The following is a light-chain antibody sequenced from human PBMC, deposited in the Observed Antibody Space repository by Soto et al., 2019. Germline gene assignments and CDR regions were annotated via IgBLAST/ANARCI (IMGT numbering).Light chain of an antibody. CDR1: SSNLGAGYE. CDR2: NNL. J-gene: IGLJ1*01. Sequence: QSALTQPPSVSGAPGQRVTISCTGSSSNLGAGYEVHWYKQLPGAAPTLVIFNNLNRPSGVPERFSGSKSGTSASLVISGLQAEDEADYYCQSFDSSLRVYVFGSGTKLTVL. CDR3: QSFDSSLRVYV. V-gene: IGLV1-40*01.